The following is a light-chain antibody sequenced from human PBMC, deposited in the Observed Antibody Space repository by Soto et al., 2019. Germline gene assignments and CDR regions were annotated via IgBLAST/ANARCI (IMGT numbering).Light chain of an antibody. V-gene: IGKV1-39*01. CDR3: QQSHSTPIT. J-gene: IGKJ5*01. Sequence: DIPMTQSPSSLSASVGDSVTITCRASQIISTYLNWYQQKPGKVPNLLIYGASSLQSGVPSRFSGSGSGTEFTLTINSLQPEDFATYYCQQSHSTPITFGQGTRLEIK. CDR1: QIISTY. CDR2: GAS.